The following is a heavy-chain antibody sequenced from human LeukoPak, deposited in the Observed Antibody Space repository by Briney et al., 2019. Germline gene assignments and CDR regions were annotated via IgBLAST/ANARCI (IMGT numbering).Heavy chain of an antibody. CDR3: TVARWWWLVDAFDI. CDR1: GFTFSGSA. J-gene: IGHJ3*02. CDR2: IRSKANSYAT. D-gene: IGHD2-15*01. V-gene: IGHV3-73*01. Sequence: GGSLRLSCAASGFTFSGSAMHWVRQASGKGLEWVGRIRSKANSYATAYAASVKGRFTISRDDSKNTAYPQMNSLKTEDTAVYYCTVARWWWLVDAFDIWGQGTMVTVSS.